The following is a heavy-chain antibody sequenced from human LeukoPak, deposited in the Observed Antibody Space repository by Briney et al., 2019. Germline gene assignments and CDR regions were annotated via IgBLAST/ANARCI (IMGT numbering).Heavy chain of an antibody. J-gene: IGHJ4*02. CDR3: TRGPQGYFFDY. CDR1: GYTFTVYF. Sequence: GASVKVSCKASGYTFTVYFIHWVRQAPGQGLEWMGWINPDSGSTDYAQKFQGWVTMTRDTSISTVYMELSRLRSDDTAVYYCTRGPQGYFFDYWGQGTLVTVPS. V-gene: IGHV1-2*04. CDR2: INPDSGST.